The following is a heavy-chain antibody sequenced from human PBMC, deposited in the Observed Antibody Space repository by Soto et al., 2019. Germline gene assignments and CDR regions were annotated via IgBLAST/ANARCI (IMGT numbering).Heavy chain of an antibody. V-gene: IGHV4-34*01. J-gene: IGHJ5*02. D-gene: IGHD3-9*01. CDR2: INHSGST. CDR1: GGSFSGYY. CDR3: ARGWGRLHYDILTGYGLNWFDP. Sequence: PSETLSLTCAVCGGSFSGYYWSWIRQPPGKGLEWIGEINHSGSTNYNPSLKSRVTISVDTSKNQFSLKLSSVTAADTAVYYCARGWGRLHYDILTGYGLNWFDPWGQGTLVTVSS.